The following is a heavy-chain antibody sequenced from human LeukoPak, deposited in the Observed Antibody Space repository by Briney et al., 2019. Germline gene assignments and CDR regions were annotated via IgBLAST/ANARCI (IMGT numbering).Heavy chain of an antibody. Sequence: GGSLRLSCAASGFTFSSYAMDCVRQAPGKGLEWVSAISGSGGSTYYADSVKGRFTISRDNSKTTLFLQMNSLRAEDTAVYYCAKDLHDYGNYVGWFDSWGQGTLVTVSS. D-gene: IGHD4-11*01. CDR1: GFTFSSYA. V-gene: IGHV3-23*01. J-gene: IGHJ5*01. CDR3: AKDLHDYGNYVGWFDS. CDR2: ISGSGGST.